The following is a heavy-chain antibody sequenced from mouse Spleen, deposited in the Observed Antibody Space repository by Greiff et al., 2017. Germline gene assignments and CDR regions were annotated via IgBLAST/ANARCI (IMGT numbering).Heavy chain of an antibody. D-gene: IGHD2-1*01. J-gene: IGHJ4*01. Sequence: VQLQQSGPGMVKPSQSLSLTCTVTAYSITSGYDWHWIRHFPGNKLEWMGYISYSGSTNYNPSLKSRISITHDTSKNHFFLKLNSVTTEDTATYYCARGNYDAMDYWGQGTSVTVSS. V-gene: IGHV3-1*01. CDR2: ISYSGST. CDR1: AYSITSGYD. CDR3: ARGNYDAMDY.